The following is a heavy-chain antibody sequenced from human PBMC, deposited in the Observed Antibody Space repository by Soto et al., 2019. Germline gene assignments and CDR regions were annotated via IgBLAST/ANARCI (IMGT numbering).Heavy chain of an antibody. CDR2: IIPILGIA. Sequence: ASVKVSCKASGGTFSSYTISWVRQAPGQGLEWMGRIIPILGIANYAQKFQGRVTITADKSTSTAYMELSSLRSEDTAVYYCARGYCSGGSCDSTKTTDYYYYYMDVWGKGTTVTVSS. J-gene: IGHJ6*03. CDR3: ARGYCSGGSCDSTKTTDYYYYYMDV. D-gene: IGHD2-15*01. V-gene: IGHV1-69*02. CDR1: GGTFSSYT.